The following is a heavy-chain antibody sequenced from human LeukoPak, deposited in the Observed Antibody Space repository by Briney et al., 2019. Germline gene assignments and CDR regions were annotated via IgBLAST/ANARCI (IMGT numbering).Heavy chain of an antibody. CDR2: IYYSGST. V-gene: IGHV4-39*01. CDR1: GGSISSYY. CDR3: ARLDLYYYYYMDV. Sequence: SETLSLTCTVSGGSISSYYWGWIRQPPGKGLEWIGSIYYSGSTYYNPSLKSRVTISVDTSKNQFSLKLNSVTAADTAVYYCARLDLYYYYYMDVWGKGTTVTVSS. J-gene: IGHJ6*03.